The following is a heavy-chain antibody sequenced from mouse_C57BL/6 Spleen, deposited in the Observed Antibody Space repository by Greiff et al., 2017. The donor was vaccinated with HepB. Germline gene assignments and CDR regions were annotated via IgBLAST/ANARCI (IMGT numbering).Heavy chain of an antibody. Sequence: EVKLVESGGDLVKPGGSLKLSCAASGFTFSSYGMSWVRQTPDKRLEWVATISSGGSYTYYPDSVKGRFTISRDNAKNTLYLQMSSLKSEDTAMYYCARPYGSSSDYFDYWGQGTTLTVSS. D-gene: IGHD1-1*01. V-gene: IGHV5-6*01. J-gene: IGHJ2*01. CDR3: ARPYGSSSDYFDY. CDR1: GFTFSSYG. CDR2: ISSGGSYT.